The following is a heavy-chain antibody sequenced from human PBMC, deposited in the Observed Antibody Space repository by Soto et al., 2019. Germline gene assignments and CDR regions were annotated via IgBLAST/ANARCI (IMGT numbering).Heavy chain of an antibody. J-gene: IGHJ4*02. CDR2: ISYDGSNK. D-gene: IGHD6-19*01. CDR3: AKDGADSSGWSFDY. V-gene: IGHV3-30*18. CDR1: VFTFSSHG. Sequence: PGRSLRLSCSASVFTFSSHGMHWVRQAPGKGLEWVAVISYDGSNKYYADSVKGRFTISRDNSKNTLYLQMNSLRAEDTAVYYCAKDGADSSGWSFDYWGQGTLVTVSS.